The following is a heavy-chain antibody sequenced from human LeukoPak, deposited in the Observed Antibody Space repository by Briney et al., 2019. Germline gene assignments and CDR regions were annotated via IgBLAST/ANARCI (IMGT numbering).Heavy chain of an antibody. CDR1: GYTFTDYY. D-gene: IGHD1-26*01. V-gene: IGHV1-2*02. CDR3: AREAGGATEFYFDY. CDR2: INPNSGDT. Sequence: ASVKVSCKASGYTFTDYYIHWVRQAPGQGLEWMGWINPNSGDTNYAQKFQGRVTMTRDTSISTAYMELSRLRSDDTAVYYCAREAGGATEFYFDYWGQGTLVTVSS. J-gene: IGHJ4*02.